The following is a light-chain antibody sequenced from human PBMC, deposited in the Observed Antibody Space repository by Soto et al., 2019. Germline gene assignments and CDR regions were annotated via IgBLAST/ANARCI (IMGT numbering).Light chain of an antibody. Sequence: DIRMTQSPSSLSASVGDRVTITCRASQTIINFLNWYQQKPGKAPQLLIHASSSLQSGVPSRFSGSGSGTDFTLTISSLEPEDFPTYSCQQTSNTLTWTLGQGTKEETK. CDR1: QTIINF. J-gene: IGKJ1*01. CDR2: ASS. V-gene: IGKV1-39*01. CDR3: QQTSNTLTWT.